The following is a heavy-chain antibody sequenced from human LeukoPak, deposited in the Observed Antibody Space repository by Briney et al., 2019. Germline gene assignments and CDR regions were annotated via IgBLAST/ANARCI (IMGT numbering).Heavy chain of an antibody. Sequence: GGSLRLSCAASGFTFRNYAVNLVRQAPGKGLEWVSAISGGGETTFYTDSVKGRFTISRDNSKNTLYLQMNSLRAEDTAVYYCAKERGYDFWSGSQDYWGQGTLVTVSS. D-gene: IGHD3-3*01. CDR2: ISGGGETT. V-gene: IGHV3-23*01. CDR1: GFTFRNYA. CDR3: AKERGYDFWSGSQDY. J-gene: IGHJ4*02.